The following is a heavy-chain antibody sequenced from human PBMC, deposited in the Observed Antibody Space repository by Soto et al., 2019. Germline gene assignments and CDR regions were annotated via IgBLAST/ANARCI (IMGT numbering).Heavy chain of an antibody. CDR2: ISYDGIND. J-gene: IGHJ4*02. CDR3: ARGSGGHYNSGSLLD. CDR1: GFTFNSYL. D-gene: IGHD2-15*01. V-gene: IGHV3-30-3*01. Sequence: QVQVVESGGGVVQPGRSLRLSCSASGFTFNSYLMHWVRQAPGKGLEWVAGISYDGINDYYADSVKGRFTISRDNSKNTLYLQTNSLREEATAVYYCARGSGGHYNSGSLLDWGQGTLVTVSS.